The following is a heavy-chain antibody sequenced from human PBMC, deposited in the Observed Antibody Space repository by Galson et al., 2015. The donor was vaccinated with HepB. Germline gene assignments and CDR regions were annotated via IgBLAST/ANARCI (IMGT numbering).Heavy chain of an antibody. CDR3: AELGGFDP. CDR1: GITFSDYY. V-gene: IGHV3-11*06. D-gene: IGHD3-3*02. CDR2: ISSNSSHT. J-gene: IGHJ5*02. Sequence: SLRLSCAASGITFSDYYMSWLRQAPGKGLEWVSDISSNSSHTNYADSVKGRFTISRDNAKNSLYLEMNSLRVEDTAMYYCAELGGFDPWGLGTLVTVSS.